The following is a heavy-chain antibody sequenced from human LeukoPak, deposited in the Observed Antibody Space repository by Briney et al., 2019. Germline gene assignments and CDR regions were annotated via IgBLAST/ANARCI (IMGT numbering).Heavy chain of an antibody. Sequence: PSETLSLTCTVSGGSISSYYWSWLRQPPGKGLEWIGYIYHSGSTYYNPSLKSRVTISVDTSKNQFSLKLSSVTAADTAVYYCARDLAIHPGAFDIWGQGTMVTVSS. CDR2: IYHSGST. CDR1: GGSISSYY. V-gene: IGHV4-59*12. J-gene: IGHJ3*02. CDR3: ARDLAIHPGAFDI.